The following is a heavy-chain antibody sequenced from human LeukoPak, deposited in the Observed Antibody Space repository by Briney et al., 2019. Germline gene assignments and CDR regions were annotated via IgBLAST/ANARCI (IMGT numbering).Heavy chain of an antibody. D-gene: IGHD3-22*01. V-gene: IGHV3-33*01. CDR3: ARDGGYYDSSGYPPLRY. Sequence: GGSLRLSCAASGFTFSSYGMHWVRQAPGKGLEWVAVIWYDGSNKYYADSVKGRFTISRDNSKNTLYLQMNSLRAEDTAVYYCARDGGYYDSSGYPPLRYWGQGTLVTVSS. CDR2: IWYDGSNK. J-gene: IGHJ4*02. CDR1: GFTFSSYG.